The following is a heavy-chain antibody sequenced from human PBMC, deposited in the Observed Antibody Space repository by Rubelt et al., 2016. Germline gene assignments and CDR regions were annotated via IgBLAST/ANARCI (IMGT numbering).Heavy chain of an antibody. CDR2: FFYSGST. CDR1: GGALSSYY. CDR3: ARLEYSSGWYPHY. Sequence: QVQLQESGPGLVKPSETLSLTCTVSGGALSSYYWSWIRQPPGKGLEWIGYFFYSGSTKYNPSLKSRVSLTGDTSKNQFSLKLSSVTAADTAVYYCARLEYSSGWYPHYWGQGTLVTVSS. V-gene: IGHV4-59*01. J-gene: IGHJ4*02. D-gene: IGHD6-19*01.